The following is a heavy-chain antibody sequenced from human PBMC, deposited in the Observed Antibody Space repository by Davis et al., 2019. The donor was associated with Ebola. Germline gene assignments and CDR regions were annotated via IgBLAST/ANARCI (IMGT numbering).Heavy chain of an antibody. V-gene: IGHV3-73*01. J-gene: IGHJ4*02. CDR2: IRSKANSYAT. D-gene: IGHD3-3*01. CDR3: ARCRYDFWRGYPYYFDY. Sequence: GGSLRLSCAASGFTFSGSAMHWVRQASGKGLEWVGRIRSKANSYATAYAASVKGRFTIHRDDSKNTAYLQMNSLKTEDTAVYYCARCRYDFWRGYPYYFDYWGQGTLVTVSS. CDR1: GFTFSGSA.